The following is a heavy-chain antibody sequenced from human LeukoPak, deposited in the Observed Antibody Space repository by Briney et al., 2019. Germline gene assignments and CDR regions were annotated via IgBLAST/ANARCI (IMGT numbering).Heavy chain of an antibody. CDR2: IYYSGST. Sequence: TSETLSLTCTVSGGSISSGGFYWGWIRQHPGNLEWIGFIYYSGSTYYNPSLKSRVSMSIDTSKNQFSLKLSSVTAADTAVYFCATTSVGYYAFDIWGQGTMVTVSS. CDR1: GGSISSGGFY. V-gene: IGHV4-31*03. J-gene: IGHJ3*02. CDR3: ATTSVGYYAFDI. D-gene: IGHD2-21*01.